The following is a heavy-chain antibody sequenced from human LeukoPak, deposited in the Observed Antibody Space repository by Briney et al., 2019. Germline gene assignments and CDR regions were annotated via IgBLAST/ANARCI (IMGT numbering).Heavy chain of an antibody. Sequence: ASVKVSCKASGGTFGSYAISWVRQAPGQGLEWMGGIIPIFGTANYAQKFQGRVTITADKSTSTAYMELSSLRSEDTAVYYRARWRVRDLRTYNWFDPWGQGTLVTVSS. CDR3: ARWRVRDLRTYNWFDP. D-gene: IGHD1-1*01. V-gene: IGHV1-69*06. CDR1: GGTFGSYA. J-gene: IGHJ5*02. CDR2: IIPIFGTA.